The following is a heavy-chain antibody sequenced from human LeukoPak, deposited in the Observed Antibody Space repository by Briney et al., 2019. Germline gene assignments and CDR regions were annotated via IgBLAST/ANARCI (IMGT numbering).Heavy chain of an antibody. CDR1: GFTYNNYA. CDR2: ISGSGGDT. V-gene: IGHV3-23*01. CDR3: AKHTPGHCSSSSCYVGVAFEI. D-gene: IGHD2-2*01. Sequence: PGGSLRLSCAASGFTYNNYAMSWVRQAPGTGLEWVSGISGSGGDTYYADSVKGRSTISRDNSKNTLSLQMNSLRAEDTAVYYCAKHTPGHCSSSSCYVGVAFEIWGQGTMVTVSS. J-gene: IGHJ3*02.